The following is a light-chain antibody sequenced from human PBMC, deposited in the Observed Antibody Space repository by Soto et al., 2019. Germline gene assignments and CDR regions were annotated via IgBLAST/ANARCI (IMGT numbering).Light chain of an antibody. CDR1: QSDSSN. Sequence: ELVMTQAPATLSVSAGERATLSGRANQSDSSNLAWYQPKPGQAHRLLNYGASTRAPAIPASFSGSGSGTDFNLTISSLQYEDFAVYYCKHYNNWPWKFGPGTKVDI. CDR3: KHYNNWPWK. CDR2: GAS. V-gene: IGKV3-15*01. J-gene: IGKJ1*01.